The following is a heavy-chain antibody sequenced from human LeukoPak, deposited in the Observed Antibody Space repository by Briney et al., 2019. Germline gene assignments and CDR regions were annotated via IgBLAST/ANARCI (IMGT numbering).Heavy chain of an antibody. CDR1: GFTFSSYG. CDR2: IWYDGSNK. V-gene: IGHV3-33*06. D-gene: IGHD6-19*01. J-gene: IGHJ4*02. CDR3: AKDRGSGWYFHY. Sequence: GRSLRLSCAASGFTFSSYGMHWVRQAPGKGLEWVAVIWYDGSNKYYADSVKGRFTISRDNSKNTLYLQMNSLRPEDTAVYYCAKDRGSGWYFHYWSQRTLVTVSS.